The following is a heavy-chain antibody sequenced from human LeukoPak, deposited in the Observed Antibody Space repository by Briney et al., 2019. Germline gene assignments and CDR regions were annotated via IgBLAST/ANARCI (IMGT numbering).Heavy chain of an antibody. CDR2: IIPIFGTA. D-gene: IGHD1-1*01. CDR3: ARDKERHMDV. Sequence: GASVKVSCKASGGTFSSYAISWVRQAPGQGLEWMGGIIPIFGTANYAQKFQGRVTITADESTSTAYMELSSLRSEDTAVYYCARDKERHMDVWGKGTTVTVSS. V-gene: IGHV1-69*13. J-gene: IGHJ6*03. CDR1: GGTFSSYA.